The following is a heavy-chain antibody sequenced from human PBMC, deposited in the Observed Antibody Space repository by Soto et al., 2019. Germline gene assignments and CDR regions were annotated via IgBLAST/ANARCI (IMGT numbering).Heavy chain of an antibody. D-gene: IGHD3-10*01. CDR3: ARGDVGYYGSGSYLAFDI. CDR1: GFTFSSYA. Sequence: PGGSLRLSCAASGFTFSSYAMHWVRQAPGKGLEWVAVISYDGSNKYYADSVKGRFTISRDNSKNTLYLQMNSLRAEDTAVYYFARGDVGYYGSGSYLAFDIWGQGTMVTVSS. CDR2: ISYDGSNK. V-gene: IGHV3-30-3*01. J-gene: IGHJ3*02.